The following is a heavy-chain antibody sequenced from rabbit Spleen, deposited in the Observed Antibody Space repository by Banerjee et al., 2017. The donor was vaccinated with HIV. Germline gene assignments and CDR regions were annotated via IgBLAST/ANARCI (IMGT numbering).Heavy chain of an antibody. CDR2: IYGVNANT. CDR3: ARNYYRDTINGDADETRLDL. Sequence: EESGGGLVQPEGSLTLTCTASGLDFSSSYWICWVRQAPGKGLEWIACIYGVNANTYYASWAKGRFTISKTSSTTVTLQMTSLTAADTATYFCARNYYRDTINGDADETRLDLWGPGTLVTVS. CDR1: GLDFSSSYW. V-gene: IGHV1S45*01. D-gene: IGHD2-1*01. J-gene: IGHJ3*01.